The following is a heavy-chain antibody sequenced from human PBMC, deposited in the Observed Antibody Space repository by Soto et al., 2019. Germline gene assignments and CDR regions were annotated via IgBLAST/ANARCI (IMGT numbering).Heavy chain of an antibody. CDR1: GFTFSSYW. Sequence: GGSLRLSCAASGFTFSSYWMSWVRQAPGKGLEWVANIKQGGSEKYYVDSVKGRFTISRDNAKNSLYLQMNSLRAEDTAVYYCARARGDYYDSSGYYVPYFDYWGQGTLVTVSS. CDR3: ARARGDYYDSSGYYVPYFDY. V-gene: IGHV3-7*03. J-gene: IGHJ4*02. CDR2: IKQGGSEK. D-gene: IGHD3-22*01.